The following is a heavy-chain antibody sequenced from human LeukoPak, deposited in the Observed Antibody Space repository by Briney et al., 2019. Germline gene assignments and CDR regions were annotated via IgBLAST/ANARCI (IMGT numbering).Heavy chain of an antibody. V-gene: IGHV1-2*02. CDR1: GYTFTGYY. J-gene: IGHJ6*03. CDR3: ARVRFLEWTMDV. CDR2: INPNSGGT. D-gene: IGHD3-3*01. Sequence: ASVKASCKASGYTFTGYYMHWVRQAPGQGLEWMGWINPNSGGTNYAQKFQGRVTMTRDTSISTAYMELSRLRSDDTAVYYCARVRFLEWTMDVWGKGTTVTVSS.